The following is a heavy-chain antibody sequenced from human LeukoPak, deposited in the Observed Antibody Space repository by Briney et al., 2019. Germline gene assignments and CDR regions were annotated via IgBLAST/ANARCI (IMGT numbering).Heavy chain of an antibody. J-gene: IGHJ4*02. CDR3: ARHAGGWTVFDY. V-gene: IGHV4-59*08. Sequence: DPSETLSLTCTVSGGSINSYYWSWIRQPPGKGLEWIGYIFDSGSTNYNPSLKSRVTISVDTSKNRFSLKLSSVTAADTAVYYCARHAGGWTVFDYWGQGTLVTVSS. CDR1: GGSINSYY. D-gene: IGHD3/OR15-3a*01. CDR2: IFDSGST.